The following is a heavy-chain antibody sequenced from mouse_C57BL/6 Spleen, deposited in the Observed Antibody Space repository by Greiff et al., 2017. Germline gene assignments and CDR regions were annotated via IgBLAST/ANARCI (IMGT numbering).Heavy chain of an antibody. CDR1: GYTFTSYW. CDR2: IHPNSGST. CDR3: ASTTGTGYFDY. D-gene: IGHD4-1*01. V-gene: IGHV1-64*01. Sequence: QVQLQQPGAELVKPGASVKLSCKASGYTFTSYWMHWVKQRPGQGLEWIGMIHPNSGSTNYNEKFKSKATLTVDKSSSPAYMQLSSLTSEDSAVYYCASTTGTGYFDYWSKGTTLTVSS. J-gene: IGHJ2*01.